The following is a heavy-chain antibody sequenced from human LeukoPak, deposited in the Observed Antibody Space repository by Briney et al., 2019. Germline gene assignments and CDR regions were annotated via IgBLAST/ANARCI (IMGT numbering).Heavy chain of an antibody. Sequence: GGSLRLSCAASGFTFSSYARHWVRQAPGKGLEWVAVISYDGSNKYYADSVKGRFTISRDNSKNTLYLQMNSLRAEDTAVYYCARGDCSSTSCPPGKDYWGQGTLVTVSS. CDR2: ISYDGSNK. CDR1: GFTFSSYA. CDR3: ARGDCSSTSCPPGKDY. D-gene: IGHD2-2*01. J-gene: IGHJ4*02. V-gene: IGHV3-30-3*01.